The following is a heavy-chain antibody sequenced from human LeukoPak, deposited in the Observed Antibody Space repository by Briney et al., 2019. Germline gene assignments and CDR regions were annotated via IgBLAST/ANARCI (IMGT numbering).Heavy chain of an antibody. V-gene: IGHV4-39*02. J-gene: IGHJ4*02. CDR1: GGSIGSGYY. D-gene: IGHD2-21*02. CDR2: IHYGGTT. Sequence: SETLSLTCTVSGGSIGSGYYWAWIRQPPGKGLEWIGSIHYGGTTHYNPSLQSRVSISADTSRNQFALDLRSVTAADTAVYYCTRDIGDFVSDFWGQGTLVTVSS. CDR3: TRDIGDFVSDF.